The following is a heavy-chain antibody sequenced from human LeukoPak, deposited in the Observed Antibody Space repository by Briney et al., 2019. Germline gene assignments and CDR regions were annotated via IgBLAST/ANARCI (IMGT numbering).Heavy chain of an antibody. CDR2: ITGTGGST. CDR3: AKDHGTAVAGFYY. J-gene: IGHJ4*02. V-gene: IGHV3-23*01. D-gene: IGHD6-19*01. Sequence: GGSLRLSCAASGFSLSTYGVSWVRQPPGKGLEWVSGITGTGGSTYYADSVKGRFTVSRDTSKNTLYQQMNSLRAEDTAICYCAKDHGTAVAGFYYWGQGTLVTVSS. CDR1: GFSLSTYG.